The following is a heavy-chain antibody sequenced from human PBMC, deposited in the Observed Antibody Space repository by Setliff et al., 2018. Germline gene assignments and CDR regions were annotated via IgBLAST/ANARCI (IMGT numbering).Heavy chain of an antibody. D-gene: IGHD1-1*01. CDR1: GGSVSNSGFF. J-gene: IGHJ4*02. Sequence: PSETLSLTCTVSGGSVSNSGFFWGWLRQAPGKGLEWIGNIYDSGSSNYNASLESRLIITRDKSKNQFSLKLSSVTAADTAVYYCARGGERYHSASWGQGTLVTVSS. CDR3: ARGGERYHSAS. V-gene: IGHV4-39*07. CDR2: IYDSGSS.